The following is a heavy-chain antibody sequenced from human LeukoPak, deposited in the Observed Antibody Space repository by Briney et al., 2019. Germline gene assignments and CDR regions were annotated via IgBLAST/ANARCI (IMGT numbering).Heavy chain of an antibody. D-gene: IGHD4-17*01. CDR2: ISGSGGST. CDR3: AKGDYGDFTVFDY. J-gene: IGHJ4*02. Sequence: GGSLRLSCAASGFTFSSYAMSWVRQAPGKGLEWVSAISGSGGSTYYADSVKGRFTISRDNSKNTLYLQMNSLRAEDPAVYYCAKGDYGDFTVFDYWGQGTLVTVSS. CDR1: GFTFSSYA. V-gene: IGHV3-23*01.